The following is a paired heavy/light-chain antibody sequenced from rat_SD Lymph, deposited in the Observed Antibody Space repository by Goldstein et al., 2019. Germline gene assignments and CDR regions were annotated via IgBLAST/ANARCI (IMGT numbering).Heavy chain of an antibody. V-gene: IGHV5-34*01. J-gene: IGHJ4*01. CDR2: ISSSSSYI. CDR3: ARHPGAYVMDA. CDR1: GFTFSNYG. Sequence: EVQLVESGGGLVQPGRSLKLSCLASGFTFSNYGMNWIRQAPGKGLEWVASISSSSSYIYYADTVKGRFTISRDNAKNTLYLQMTSLRSEDTALYYCARHPGAYVMDAWGQGASVTVSS. D-gene: IGHD1-4*01.
Light chain of an antibody. CDR2: YTS. CDR1: QNINKY. V-gene: IGKV19S2*01. Sequence: DIQMTQSPPSLSASLGDKVTITCQASQNINKYIAWYQQKPGKAPRLLIRYTSTLESGTPSRFSGSGSGRDYSFSISNVESEDIASYYCLQYVNLYTFGAGTKLELK. CDR3: LQYVNLYT. J-gene: IGKJ2-3*01.